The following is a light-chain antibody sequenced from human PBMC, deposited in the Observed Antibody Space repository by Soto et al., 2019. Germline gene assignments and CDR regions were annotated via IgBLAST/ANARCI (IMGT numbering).Light chain of an antibody. Sequence: QPVLTQSPSASASLGASVKLTCTLSSGHSSYAIAWHQQQPEKGPRYLMKLNSDGSHSKGDGIPDRFSGSSSGAERYLTSSRLQSEDEADYYCQTWGTVVFGGGTKVTVL. CDR3: QTWGTVV. CDR2: LNSDGSH. J-gene: IGLJ2*01. CDR1: SGHSSYA. V-gene: IGLV4-69*01.